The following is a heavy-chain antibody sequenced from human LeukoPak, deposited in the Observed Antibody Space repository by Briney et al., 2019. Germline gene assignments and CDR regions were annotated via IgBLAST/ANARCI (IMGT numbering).Heavy chain of an antibody. CDR1: GGSISSSPYY. Sequence: SETLSLTCTVTGGSISSSPYYWAWIRQPPGKGLEWIGSIYFTGTTYYNPSLKSRVTISVDTSKNQFSLELSSVTAADTAVYYCARQPLASIITAAATFDYWGQGTLVTVSP. J-gene: IGHJ4*02. CDR2: IYFTGTT. D-gene: IGHD6-13*01. CDR3: ARQPLASIITAAATFDY. V-gene: IGHV4-39*01.